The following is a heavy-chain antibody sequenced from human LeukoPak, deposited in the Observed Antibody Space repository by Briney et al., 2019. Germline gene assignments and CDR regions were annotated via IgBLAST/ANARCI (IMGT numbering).Heavy chain of an antibody. J-gene: IGHJ4*02. CDR3: VKDLEGIYSSGQDYFDY. Sequence: GGSLRLSCAASGFTFSSYGMHWVRQAPGKGLEWVSAISGSGGSTYYADSVKGRFTISRDNSKNTLYLQMNSLRAEDTAVYYCVKDLEGIYSSGQDYFDYWGQGTLVTVSS. D-gene: IGHD6-19*01. V-gene: IGHV3-23*01. CDR2: ISGSGGST. CDR1: GFTFSSYG.